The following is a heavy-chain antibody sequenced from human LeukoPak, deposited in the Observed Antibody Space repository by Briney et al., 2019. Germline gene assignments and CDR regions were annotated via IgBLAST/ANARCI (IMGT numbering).Heavy chain of an antibody. CDR1: GYTFTGYY. CDR2: INPNSGDT. J-gene: IGHJ4*02. D-gene: IGHD2-15*01. Sequence: ASVKVSCKASGYTFTGYYMHWVRQAPGQGLEWMGWINPNSGDTRYAQNFQGRVTMTRDTSISTVYMELSSLKYDDTAVYYCARVYGYCSDGACYYAYWGQGTLVTVSS. CDR3: ARVYGYCSDGACYYAY. V-gene: IGHV1-2*02.